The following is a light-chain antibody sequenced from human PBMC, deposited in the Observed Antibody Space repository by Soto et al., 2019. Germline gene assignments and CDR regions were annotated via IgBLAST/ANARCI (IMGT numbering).Light chain of an antibody. Sequence: QSVLTQPASVSGSPGQSITISCSGTSRDIGAYNLVSWYQQPPGKAPKLLIYEVRNRPSGISNRFSGSKSGTTASLTISILLPEDEADYYCSAYTSRSTLVFGGGTKLTVL. CDR1: SRDIGAYNL. V-gene: IGLV2-14*01. CDR2: EVR. CDR3: SAYTSRSTLV. J-gene: IGLJ2*01.